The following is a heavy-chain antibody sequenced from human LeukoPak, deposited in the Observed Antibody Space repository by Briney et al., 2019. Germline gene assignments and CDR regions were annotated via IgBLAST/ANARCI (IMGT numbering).Heavy chain of an antibody. CDR2: IYHSGNT. Sequence: SETLSLTCTVSAYSISSGYYWGWIRQPPGKGLESIGSIYHSGNTYYNPSLKSRVSMFVDTSKNQFSLSLSSVTAADTAVYYCARLPRPCGGDCYSNAFDIWGQGTMVSVS. V-gene: IGHV4-38-2*02. D-gene: IGHD2-21*02. CDR1: AYSISSGYY. J-gene: IGHJ3*02. CDR3: ARLPRPCGGDCYSNAFDI.